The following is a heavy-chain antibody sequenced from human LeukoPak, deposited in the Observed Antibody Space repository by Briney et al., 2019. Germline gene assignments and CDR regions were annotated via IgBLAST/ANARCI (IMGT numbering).Heavy chain of an antibody. CDR1: GFTFSSYS. CDR2: IRGSGTST. Sequence: PGGSLRLSCAASGFTFSSYSMNWVRQAPGKGLEWVSCIRGSGTSTYYADSVKGRFTISRDNSKNTLYLQMNSLRAKDTAVYYCAKVTYGSGTYGAFDYWGQGTLVTVSS. J-gene: IGHJ4*02. CDR3: AKVTYGSGTYGAFDY. D-gene: IGHD3-10*01. V-gene: IGHV3-23*01.